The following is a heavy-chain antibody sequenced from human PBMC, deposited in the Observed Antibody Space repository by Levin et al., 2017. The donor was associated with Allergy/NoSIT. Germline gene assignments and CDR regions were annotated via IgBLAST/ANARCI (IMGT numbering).Heavy chain of an antibody. CDR3: ARDAIPLERRGDWCDP. D-gene: IGHD1-1*01. J-gene: IGHJ5*02. CDR2: ISSSSSTI. Sequence: PGGSLRLSCAASGFTFSSYSMNWVRQAPGKGLEWVSYISSSSSTIYYADSVKGRFTISRDNAKNSLYLQMNSLGDEDTAVYYCARDAIPLERRGDWCDPGGQGTLVTVSS. V-gene: IGHV3-48*02. CDR1: GFTFSSYS.